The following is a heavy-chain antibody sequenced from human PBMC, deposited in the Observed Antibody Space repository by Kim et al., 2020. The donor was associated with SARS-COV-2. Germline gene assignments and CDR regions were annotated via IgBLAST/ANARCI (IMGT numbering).Heavy chain of an antibody. CDR2: ISGSGGST. CDR1: GFTFSSYA. J-gene: IGHJ4*02. V-gene: IGHV3-23*01. D-gene: IGHD3-16*02. CDR3: AKVGMDDSMITFGGVIVAAVYYFDY. Sequence: GGSLRLSCAASGFTFSSYAMSWVRQAPGKGLEWVSAISGSGGSTYYADSVKGRFTISRDNSKNTLYLQMNSLRAEDTAVYYCAKVGMDDSMITFGGVIVAAVYYFDYWGQGTLVTVSS.